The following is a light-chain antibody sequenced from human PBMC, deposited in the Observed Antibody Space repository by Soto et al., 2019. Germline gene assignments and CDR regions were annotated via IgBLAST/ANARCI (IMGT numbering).Light chain of an antibody. J-gene: IGKJ4*01. Sequence: EIVLTQSPGTLSLSPGERATLSCRASQSVSTNYLAWYQQKPGQAPRLLIYGASSRATGIPDRFSGSGSGTDFTLTINRLEPEDFAVYYCQHYDNSPLTFDGGTKVEIK. CDR1: QSVSTNY. CDR3: QHYDNSPLT. CDR2: GAS. V-gene: IGKV3-20*01.